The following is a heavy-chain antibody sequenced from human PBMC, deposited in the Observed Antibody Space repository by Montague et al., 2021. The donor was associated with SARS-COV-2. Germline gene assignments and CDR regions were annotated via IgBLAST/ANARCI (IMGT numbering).Heavy chain of an antibody. CDR1: GGSISSSSYY. J-gene: IGHJ5*02. CDR3: ARGLVGWFDP. CDR2: IYYSGST. Sequence: SETLSLTCTVSGGSISSSSYYWGWIRQPPGKGLEWIGSIYYSGSTYYNPSLKSRVTISVDTSKNQFSLKLSSVTAADTAVYYCARGLVGWFDPWGQGTLVTGPS. D-gene: IGHD3/OR15-3a*01. V-gene: IGHV4-39*01.